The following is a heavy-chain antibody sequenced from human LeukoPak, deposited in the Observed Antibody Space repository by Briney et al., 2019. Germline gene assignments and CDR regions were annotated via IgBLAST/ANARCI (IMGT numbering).Heavy chain of an antibody. Sequence: ASVKVSSKASGYTFTSYGISWVRQAPAQGLEWMGWISAYNGNTNYAQKLQGRVTMTTDTSTSTAYMELRSLRSDDTAVYYCARAAGRYDFWSGSRGYYYYYMDVWGKGTTVTVSS. CDR1: GYTFTSYG. V-gene: IGHV1-18*01. CDR3: ARAAGRYDFWSGSRGYYYYYMDV. CDR2: ISAYNGNT. D-gene: IGHD3-3*01. J-gene: IGHJ6*03.